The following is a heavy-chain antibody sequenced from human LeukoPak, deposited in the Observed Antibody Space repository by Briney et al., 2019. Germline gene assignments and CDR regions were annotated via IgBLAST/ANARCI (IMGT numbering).Heavy chain of an antibody. J-gene: IGHJ4*02. D-gene: IGHD4-23*01. CDR2: IRSKAYGGTT. Sequence: GGSLRLSCPASGFTFGDYAMSWVRQAPGKGLEWVGFIRSKAYGGTTEYAASVKGRFTISRDDSKSIAYLQMNSLKTEDTAVYYCTRDEDYGGSFDYWGQGTLVTVSS. CDR1: GFTFGDYA. CDR3: TRDEDYGGSFDY. V-gene: IGHV3-49*04.